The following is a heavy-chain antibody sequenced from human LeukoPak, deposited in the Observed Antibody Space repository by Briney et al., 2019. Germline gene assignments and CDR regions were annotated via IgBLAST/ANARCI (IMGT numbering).Heavy chain of an antibody. CDR3: ARASITMIVVVPTDY. CDR1: GFTFDDYA. J-gene: IGHJ4*02. Sequence: GRSLRLSCAASGFTFDDYAMHWVRQAPGKGLEWVSGISWNSGSIGYADSVKGRFTISRDNSKNTLYLQMNSLRAEDTAVYYCARASITMIVVVPTDYWGQGTLVTVSS. D-gene: IGHD3-22*01. V-gene: IGHV3-9*01. CDR2: ISWNSGSI.